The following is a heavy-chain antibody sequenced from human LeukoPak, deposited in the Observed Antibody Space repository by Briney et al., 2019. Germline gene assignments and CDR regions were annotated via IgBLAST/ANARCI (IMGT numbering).Heavy chain of an antibody. CDR2: IRTQANNDAT. D-gene: IGHD3-9*01. CDR3: AGDYNSLTGLNY. J-gene: IGHJ4*02. V-gene: IGHV3-73*01. CDR1: GFTFSDPA. Sequence: GGSLRLSCAASGFTFSDPAMHWVRQPSGKGLEWLGRIRTQANNDATAYGASVKGRFIISRDDSRNTAYLQMNSLKTEDTAVYYCAGDYNSLTGLNYWGQGTLVTVSS.